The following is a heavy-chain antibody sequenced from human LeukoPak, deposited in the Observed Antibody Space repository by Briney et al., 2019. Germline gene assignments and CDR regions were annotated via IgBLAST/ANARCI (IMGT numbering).Heavy chain of an antibody. D-gene: IGHD3-22*01. V-gene: IGHV1-24*01. CDR2: FDPEDGET. CDR3: ARRGSGYYYTDY. Sequence: ASVKVSCKVSGYTLTELSMHWVRQAPGKGLEWMGGFDPEDGETIYAQKLQGRVTMTTDTSTSTAYMELRSLRSDDTAVYYCARRGSGYYYTDYWGQGTLVTVSS. J-gene: IGHJ4*02. CDR1: GYTLTELS.